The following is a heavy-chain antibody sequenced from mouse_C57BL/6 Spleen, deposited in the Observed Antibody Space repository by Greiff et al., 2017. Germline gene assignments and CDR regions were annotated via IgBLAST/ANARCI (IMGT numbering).Heavy chain of an antibody. V-gene: IGHV3-6*01. D-gene: IGHD1-1*01. Sequence: EVQLQESGPGLVKPSQSLSLTCSVTGYSITSGYYWNWIRQFPGNKLEWMGYISYDGSNNYNPSLKNRISITPDTSKNQFFLKLNSVTTEDTATYYGARAPHYYGSRGYAMDYWGQGTSVTVSS. J-gene: IGHJ4*01. CDR2: ISYDGSN. CDR1: GYSITSGYY. CDR3: ARAPHYYGSRGYAMDY.